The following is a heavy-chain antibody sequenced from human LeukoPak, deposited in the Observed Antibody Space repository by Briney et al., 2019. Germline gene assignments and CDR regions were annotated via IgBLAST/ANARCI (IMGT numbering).Heavy chain of an antibody. Sequence: ASVKVSCKASGYTFTSYYMHWVRQAPGQGLEWMGIINPGGGSTSYAQKFQGRVTMTRDTSTSTVYMELSSLRSEDTAVYYCARGVGTVNSSYYYMDVWGKGTTVTVSS. J-gene: IGHJ6*03. V-gene: IGHV1-46*03. D-gene: IGHD5-18*01. CDR1: GYTFTSYY. CDR3: ARGVGTVNSSYYYMDV. CDR2: INPGGGST.